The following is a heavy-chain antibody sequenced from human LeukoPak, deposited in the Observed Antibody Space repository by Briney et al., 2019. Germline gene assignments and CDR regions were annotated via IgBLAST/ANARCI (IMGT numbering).Heavy chain of an antibody. V-gene: IGHV3-7*04. CDR1: GFSFTNFW. CDR3: ARGDAFSGDH. CDR2: IHPEGNEK. Sequence: PGGSLRLSCAVSGFSFTNFWMSWVRQAPGRGLEWVANIHPEGNEKYHVESVKGRFTISTDNTKNLLFLQMNGLRVEDTAVYYCARGDAFSGDHWGQGTLVTVSS. J-gene: IGHJ4*02.